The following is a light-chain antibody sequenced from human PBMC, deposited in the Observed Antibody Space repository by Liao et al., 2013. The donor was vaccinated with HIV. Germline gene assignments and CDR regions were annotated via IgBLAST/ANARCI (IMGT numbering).Light chain of an antibody. J-gene: IGLJ1*01. V-gene: IGLV3-16*01. CDR1: KLGDKY. Sequence: SYELTQPPSVSVSPGQTASITCSGDKLGDKYACWYQQKPGQFPVVVIYKDSERPSGIPERFSGSSSGTIVTLTISGVQAEDEADYYCLSADSSGSYVFGTGTKVTVL. CDR2: KDS. CDR3: LSADSSGSYV.